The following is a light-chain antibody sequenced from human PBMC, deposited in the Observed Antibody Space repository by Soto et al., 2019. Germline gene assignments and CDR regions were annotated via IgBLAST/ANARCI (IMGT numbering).Light chain of an antibody. Sequence: EIVLTQSPGTLSLSPGERATLSCRASQSVSTNYLAWYQQKPGQAPRLLIYGASSRATGIPDRFSGSGSGTVFTLTISRLEAEDFAVYYCQQYGSSPLWTFGQGTKVDNK. V-gene: IGKV3-20*01. CDR3: QQYGSSPLWT. CDR2: GAS. CDR1: QSVSTNY. J-gene: IGKJ1*01.